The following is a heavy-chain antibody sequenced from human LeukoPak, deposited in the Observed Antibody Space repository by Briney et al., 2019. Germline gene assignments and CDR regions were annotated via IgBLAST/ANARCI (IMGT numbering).Heavy chain of an antibody. CDR3: ARDGSGSPPDY. D-gene: IGHD3-10*01. V-gene: IGHV3-9*01. Sequence: GRSLRLSCAASGFTFDDYAMHWVRQAPGKGLEWVSGISRNSGSIGYADFVKGRFTISRDNAKNTLYLQMNSLRAEDTAVYYCARDGSGSPPDYWGQGTLVTVSS. CDR2: ISRNSGSI. CDR1: GFTFDDYA. J-gene: IGHJ4*02.